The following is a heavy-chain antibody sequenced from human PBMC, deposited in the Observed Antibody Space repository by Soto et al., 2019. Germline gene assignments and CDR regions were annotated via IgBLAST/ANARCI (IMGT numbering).Heavy chain of an antibody. Sequence: ASVNVSCKASGYTFTSYGISWVRQAPGQGLEWMGWISAYNGNTNYAQKLQGRVTMTTDTSTSTAYMELRSLRSDDTAVYYCAREARSVIRYFDWPHFDYWGQGTLVTVS. CDR2: ISAYNGNT. J-gene: IGHJ4*02. V-gene: IGHV1-18*01. CDR1: GYTFTSYG. D-gene: IGHD3-9*01. CDR3: AREARSVIRYFDWPHFDY.